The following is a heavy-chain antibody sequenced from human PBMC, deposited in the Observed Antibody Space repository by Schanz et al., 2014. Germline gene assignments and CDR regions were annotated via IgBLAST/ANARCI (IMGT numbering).Heavy chain of an antibody. CDR1: GFTVNNYA. J-gene: IGHJ4*02. V-gene: IGHV3-23*04. Sequence: EVQVVESGGGLVQPGGSLRLSCTVSGFTVNNYAMNWVRQAPGRGLEWVSGITRQGTTYYADFVKGRFSISRDLSSNTLYLQMNSLRADDSAIYYCAKDHPSSGWPAFDVWGQGTQVTVSS. D-gene: IGHD6-19*01. CDR2: ITRQGTT. CDR3: AKDHPSSGWPAFDV.